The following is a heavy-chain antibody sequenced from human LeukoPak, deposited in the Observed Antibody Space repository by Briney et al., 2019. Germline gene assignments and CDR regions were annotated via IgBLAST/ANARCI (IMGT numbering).Heavy chain of an antibody. V-gene: IGHV3-7*03. CDR3: ARAPYGSGSSYYFDD. Sequence: GGSLRLSCIGSRYTFSNYWMSWVRQAPRKGPEWVAHINQDGSEKHYVDSVKGRFTISRDNAKNSLYLQMNNLRAEDTAVYYCARAPYGSGSSYYFDDWGQGTLVTVSS. CDR1: RYTFSNYW. J-gene: IGHJ4*02. CDR2: INQDGSEK. D-gene: IGHD3-10*01.